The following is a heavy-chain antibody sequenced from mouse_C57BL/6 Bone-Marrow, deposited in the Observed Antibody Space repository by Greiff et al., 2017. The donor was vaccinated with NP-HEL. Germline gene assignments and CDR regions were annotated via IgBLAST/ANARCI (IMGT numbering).Heavy chain of an antibody. CDR3: ARQGRVTPGAWFAY. D-gene: IGHD2-2*01. V-gene: IGHV5-12*01. CDR1: GFTFSDYY. CDR2: ISNGGGST. J-gene: IGHJ3*01. Sequence: EVMLVESGGGLVQPGGSLKLSCAASGFTFSDYYMYWVRQTPEKRLEWVAYISNGGGSTYYPDTVKGRFTISRDNAKNTLYLQMSRLKSEDQDMYYYARQGRVTPGAWFAYWGQGTLVTVSA.